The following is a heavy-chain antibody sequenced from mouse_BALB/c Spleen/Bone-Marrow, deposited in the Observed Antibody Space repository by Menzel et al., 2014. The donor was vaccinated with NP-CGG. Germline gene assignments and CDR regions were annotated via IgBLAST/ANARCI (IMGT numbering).Heavy chain of an antibody. CDR1: GFTFSSYA. V-gene: IGHV5-9-3*01. J-gene: IGHJ3*01. Sequence: DVQLVESGGGFVKPGGSLKLSCAASGFTFSSYAMSWVRQTPEKRLEWVATISSGGTYTYYPDSVKGRFTISRDNAKNTLYLQMSSLRSEDTAMYYCARQWFAYWGQGTLVTVSA. CDR3: ARQWFAY. CDR2: ISSGGTYT.